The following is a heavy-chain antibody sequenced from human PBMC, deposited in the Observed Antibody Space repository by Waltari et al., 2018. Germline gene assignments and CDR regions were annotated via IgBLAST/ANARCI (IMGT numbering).Heavy chain of an antibody. V-gene: IGHV3-30*02. CDR2: IWYDGSNK. CDR1: GGSFSGYY. CDR3: AKDLYSSGWYSGPLNY. D-gene: IGHD6-19*01. Sequence: QVQLQQWGAGLLKPSETLSLTCAVYGGSFSGYYWSWIRQPPGKGLEWVAVIWYDGSNKYYADSVKGRFTISRDNSKNTLYLQMNSLRAEDTAMYYCAKDLYSSGWYSGPLNYWGQGTLVTVSS. J-gene: IGHJ4*02.